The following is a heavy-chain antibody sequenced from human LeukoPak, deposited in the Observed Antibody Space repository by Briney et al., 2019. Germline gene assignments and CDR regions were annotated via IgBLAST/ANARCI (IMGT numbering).Heavy chain of an antibody. Sequence: GGSLRLSCAASGFTFSSYEMNWVRQAPGKGLEWVSYISSSGSTIYYADSVKGRFTISRDNAKNSLYLQMNSLRAEDTAVYYCARDLGYSSGWVYFDYWGQGTLVTVSS. D-gene: IGHD6-19*01. J-gene: IGHJ4*02. V-gene: IGHV3-48*03. CDR1: GFTFSSYE. CDR3: ARDLGYSSGWVYFDY. CDR2: ISSSGSTI.